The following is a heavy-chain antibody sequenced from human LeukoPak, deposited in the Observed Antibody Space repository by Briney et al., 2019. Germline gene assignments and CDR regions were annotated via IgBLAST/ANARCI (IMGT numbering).Heavy chain of an antibody. V-gene: IGHV4-39*02. CDR3: ANAGGRRGDWFDP. J-gene: IGHJ5*02. D-gene: IGHD2-2*01. Sequence: SETLSLTCTVSGGSISSSTYYWGWIRQPPGKGLEWIGSIYYSGSTYYNVSLKSRVTISVDTSKNHFSLKLSSVTAADTAVYYCANAGGRRGDWFDPWGQGTLVTVSS. CDR2: IYYSGST. CDR1: GGSISSSTYY.